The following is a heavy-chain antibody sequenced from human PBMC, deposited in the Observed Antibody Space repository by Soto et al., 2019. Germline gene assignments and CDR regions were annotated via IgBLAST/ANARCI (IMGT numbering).Heavy chain of an antibody. Sequence: SETLSLTCTVSGGSISSYYWSWIRQPPGKGLEWIGYIYYSGSTNYNPSLKSRVTISVDTSKNQFSLKLSSVTAADTAVYYCARERDYGDYFYFDYWGQGTLVTVSS. CDR2: IYYSGST. D-gene: IGHD4-17*01. V-gene: IGHV4-59*01. J-gene: IGHJ4*02. CDR3: ARERDYGDYFYFDY. CDR1: GGSISSYY.